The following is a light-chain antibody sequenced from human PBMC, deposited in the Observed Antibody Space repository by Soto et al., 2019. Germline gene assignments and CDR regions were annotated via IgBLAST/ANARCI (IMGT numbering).Light chain of an antibody. V-gene: IGKV1-33*01. J-gene: IGKJ5*01. CDR3: QQYDNLPIT. CDR2: DAS. CDR1: QDISNY. Sequence: DLQMTQSPPSLSASVGDRVTITCQASQDISNYLNWYQQKPGKAPKLLIYDASNLETGVPSRFSGSGSGTDFTFTISSQQPEDIATYYCQQYDNLPITFGQGTRLEIK.